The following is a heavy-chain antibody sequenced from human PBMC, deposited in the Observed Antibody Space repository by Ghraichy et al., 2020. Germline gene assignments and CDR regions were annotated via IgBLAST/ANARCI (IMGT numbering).Heavy chain of an antibody. J-gene: IGHJ6*02. CDR3: AKLYYSSMDV. V-gene: IGHV3-30*18. CDR2: ISYDGGNK. CDR1: GFTFSSYG. Sequence: GSLRLSCAASGFTFSSYGMHWVRQAPGKGLEWVAVISYDGGNKHHADSLRGRFTISRDNSKNTLYLQMNSLRAEDTAVYYCAKLYYSSMDVWGLGTTVTVSS.